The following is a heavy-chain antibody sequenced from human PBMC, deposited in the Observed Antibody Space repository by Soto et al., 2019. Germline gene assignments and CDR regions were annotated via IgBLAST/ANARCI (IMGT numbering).Heavy chain of an antibody. CDR3: ARQRVLSTNMFITSFDP. Sequence: SETLSLTCSRSGGSINSSDHFWGWIRQTPGKGLEWIGSVYYTETTYYNLSLKSPVTISVETSRNTFSLKVNSVTAADTGIYYCARQRVLSTNMFITSFDPWGQGTLVTVSS. D-gene: IGHD3-10*02. CDR1: GGSINSSDHF. J-gene: IGHJ5*02. V-gene: IGHV4-39*01. CDR2: VYYTETT.